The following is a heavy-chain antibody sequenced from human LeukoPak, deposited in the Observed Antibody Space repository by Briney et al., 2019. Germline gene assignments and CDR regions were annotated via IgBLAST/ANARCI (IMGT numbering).Heavy chain of an antibody. J-gene: IGHJ4*02. D-gene: IGHD2-2*01. Sequence: ASVKVSFQVSGYTFTDYYMHWVQQAPGKGLEWMGLVDSEDGETTYAEKFQGRVTITADTSTDTAYMELSSLRSEDTAVYYCATHGRGGHIVVVPAAYDYWGQGTLVTVSS. V-gene: IGHV1-69-2*01. CDR1: GYTFTDYY. CDR3: ATHGRGGHIVVVPAAYDY. CDR2: VDSEDGET.